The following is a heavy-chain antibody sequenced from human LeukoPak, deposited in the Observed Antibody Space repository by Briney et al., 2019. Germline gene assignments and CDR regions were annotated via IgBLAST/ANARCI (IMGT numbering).Heavy chain of an antibody. J-gene: IGHJ4*02. D-gene: IGHD6-13*01. CDR3: ARGRSAAGPLHYCDY. Sequence: GGSLRLSCAASGFTFSTYSINCVRQAPGKGLEWVSYISSSSSTIFYADSVKGRFTISRDNAKNSLYLQMNSLRDEDTAIYYCARGRSAAGPLHYCDYWGQGALVTVSS. CDR1: GFTFSTYS. CDR2: ISSSSSTI. V-gene: IGHV3-48*02.